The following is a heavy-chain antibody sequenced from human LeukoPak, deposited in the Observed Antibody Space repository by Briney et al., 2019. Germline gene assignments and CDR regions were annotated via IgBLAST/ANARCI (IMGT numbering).Heavy chain of an antibody. CDR1: GYTFTGYY. V-gene: IGHV1-69*13. Sequence: GASVKVSCKASGYTFTGYYMHWVRQAPGQGLEWMGGIIPIFGTANYAQKFQGRVTITADESTSTAYMELSSLRSEDTAVYYCASLSSSSGFDYWGQGTLVTVSS. CDR2: IIPIFGTA. J-gene: IGHJ4*02. CDR3: ASLSSSSGFDY. D-gene: IGHD6-6*01.